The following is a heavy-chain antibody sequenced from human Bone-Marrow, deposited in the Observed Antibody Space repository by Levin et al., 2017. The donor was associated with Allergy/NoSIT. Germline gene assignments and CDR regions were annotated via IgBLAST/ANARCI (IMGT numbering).Heavy chain of an antibody. Sequence: GESLKISCAASGFTFNAHAMHWVRQAPGKGLEWVAIVSYDGSNKDYGDSVKGRFSISRDNSKNTIYLQMNSLSAEDTAVYYCARDGAPYYDSRNSFDPWGQGTLVIVSS. CDR2: VSYDGSNK. CDR1: GFTFNAHA. D-gene: IGHD3-22*01. CDR3: ARDGAPYYDSRNSFDP. J-gene: IGHJ5*02. V-gene: IGHV3-30*04.